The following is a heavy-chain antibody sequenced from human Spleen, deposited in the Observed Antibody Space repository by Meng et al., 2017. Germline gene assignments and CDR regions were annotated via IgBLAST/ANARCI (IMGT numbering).Heavy chain of an antibody. CDR2: MSFDGAQI. J-gene: IGHJ2*01. Sequence: QVAVVGSGGGVVQPGGSLRLSCAASGFTFNTYAMHWVRQVPGKGLEWVSLMSFDGAQIYYSDSVRGRFTISRDNSKNTLYLQMNSLRAEDTAVYYCARDKPPNDVWGRGTLVTVSS. CDR1: GFTFNTYA. CDR3: ARDKPPNDV. V-gene: IGHV3-30*01.